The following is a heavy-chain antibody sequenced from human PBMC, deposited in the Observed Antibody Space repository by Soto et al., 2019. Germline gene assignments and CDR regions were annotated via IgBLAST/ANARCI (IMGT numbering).Heavy chain of an antibody. V-gene: IGHV3-21*01. CDR2: ITSSSRDV. J-gene: IGHJ4*02. CDR1: GFTFSSHT. CDR3: VNEVEGFDY. Sequence: EVQLVESGGGLVKPGGSLRLSWAASGFTFSSHTMNWVRQAPGKGLELVSSITSSSRDVFYADSVKGRFTISRDNAKNSLYLQMNSLLAEDTAVYYCVNEVEGFDYCGQGTLVTVSS. D-gene: IGHD1-1*01.